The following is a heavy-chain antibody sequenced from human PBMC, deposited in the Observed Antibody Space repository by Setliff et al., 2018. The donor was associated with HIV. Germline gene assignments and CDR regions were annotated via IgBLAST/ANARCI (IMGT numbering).Heavy chain of an antibody. V-gene: IGHV4-61*09. CDR3: ARRGSGFFHHYYYMDV. J-gene: IGHJ6*03. CDR1: GGSISSDTYH. D-gene: IGHD3-10*01. Sequence: SETLSLTCTVSGGSISSDTYHYSWIRQPAGKGLEWIGQTYSSGSTKCNPSLKSRVTISVDTSKNQFSLTLSSVTAADTAVYYCARRGSGFFHHYYYMDVWGKGTTVTVSS. CDR2: TYSSGST.